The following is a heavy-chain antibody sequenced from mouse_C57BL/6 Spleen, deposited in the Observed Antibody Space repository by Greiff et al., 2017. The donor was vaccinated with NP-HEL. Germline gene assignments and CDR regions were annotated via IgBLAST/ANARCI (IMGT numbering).Heavy chain of an antibody. V-gene: IGHV1-64*01. J-gene: IGHJ1*03. CDR1: GYTFTSYW. Sequence: QVQLQQPGAELVKPGASVKLSCKASGYTFTSYWMHWVKQRPGQGLEWIGMIHPNSGSTNYNEKFKSKATLTVDKSSSTAYMQLSSLTSEDSAVYYCARTDYDVSSYWYFDVWGTGTTVTVSS. CDR2: IHPNSGST. D-gene: IGHD1-1*01. CDR3: ARTDYDVSSYWYFDV.